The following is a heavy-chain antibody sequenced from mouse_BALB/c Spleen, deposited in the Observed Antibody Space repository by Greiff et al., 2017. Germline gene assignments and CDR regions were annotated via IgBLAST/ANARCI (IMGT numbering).Heavy chain of an antibody. CDR2: ISYDGSN. V-gene: IGHV3-6*02. Sequence: EVHLVESGPGLVKPSQSLSLTCSVTGYSITSGYYWNWIRQFPGNKLEWMGYISYDGSNNYNPSLKNRISITRDTSKNQFFLKLNSVTTEDTATYYCAIYYRYDWFAYWGQGTLVTVSA. D-gene: IGHD2-14*01. CDR1: GYSITSGYY. J-gene: IGHJ3*01. CDR3: AIYYRYDWFAY.